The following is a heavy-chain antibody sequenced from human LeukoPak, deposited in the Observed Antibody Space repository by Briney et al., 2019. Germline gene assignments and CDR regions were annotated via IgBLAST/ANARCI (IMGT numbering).Heavy chain of an antibody. D-gene: IGHD1-26*01. J-gene: IGHJ4*02. CDR1: GFTVSSYA. Sequence: GGSLRLSCAASGFTVSSYAIHWVRQAPGKGLEWVALVSDDGRKKYYADLVKGRFTISRDNSKKTLYLEMNSLGGEDTAVYYCATGAVVGAPKYYFDSWGQGTLVTVSS. V-gene: IGHV3-30*04. CDR2: VSDDGRKK. CDR3: ATGAVVGAPKYYFDS.